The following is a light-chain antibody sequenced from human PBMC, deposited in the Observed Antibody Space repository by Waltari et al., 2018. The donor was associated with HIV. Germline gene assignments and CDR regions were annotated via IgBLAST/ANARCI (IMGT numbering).Light chain of an antibody. J-gene: IGLJ1*01. CDR1: SSDVGGYKY. CDR2: DVS. Sequence: QSALTQPRSVSGSPGQSVTISCTGTSSDVGGYKYVSWYQQHPGKAPKLMICDVSKRPSGVPDRFSGSKSGNTASLTISGLQAEDEADYYCCSYAGSYNYVFGTGTKVTVL. CDR3: CSYAGSYNYV. V-gene: IGLV2-11*01.